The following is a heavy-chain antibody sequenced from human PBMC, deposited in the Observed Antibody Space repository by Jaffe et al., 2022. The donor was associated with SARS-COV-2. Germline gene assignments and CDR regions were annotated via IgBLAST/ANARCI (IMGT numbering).Heavy chain of an antibody. D-gene: IGHD1-26*01. Sequence: EVQLLESGGGLVQPGGSLRLSCAASGFTFSSYAMSWVRQAPGKGLEWVSAISGSGGSTYYADSVKGRFTISRDNSKNTLYLQMNSLRAEDTAVYYCAKRHQGSTAGLATRTSYYYYGMDVWGQGTTVTVSS. CDR2: ISGSGGST. CDR1: GFTFSSYA. V-gene: IGHV3-23*01. CDR3: AKRHQGSTAGLATRTSYYYYGMDV. J-gene: IGHJ6*02.